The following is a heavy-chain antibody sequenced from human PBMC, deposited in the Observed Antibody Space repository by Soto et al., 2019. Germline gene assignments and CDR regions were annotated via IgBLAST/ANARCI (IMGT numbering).Heavy chain of an antibody. CDR1: GGSISSSNW. J-gene: IGHJ6*02. CDR3: AKVSGSYYYGMDV. CDR2: IYHSGST. V-gene: IGHV4-4*02. D-gene: IGHD1-26*01. Sequence: QVQLQESGPGLVKPSGTLSLTCAVSGGSISSSNWWSWVRQPPGKGLEWIGEIYHSGSTNYNPSLKSRVTISVDKSRNQFSLKMSSVTAADTAVYYCAKVSGSYYYGMDVWGQGTTVTVSS.